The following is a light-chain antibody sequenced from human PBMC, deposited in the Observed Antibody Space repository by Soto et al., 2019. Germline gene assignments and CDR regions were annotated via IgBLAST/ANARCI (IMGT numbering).Light chain of an antibody. CDR2: LGS. V-gene: IGKV2-28*01. J-gene: IGKJ1*01. CDR3: MQPLQSWT. Sequence: DIVMTQSPLSLAVTPGGPGSSSCSSSESLLHSNGYNYLDWYLQKPGQSPHLLIYLGSNRASGLPDRFSGSGSGTDFTLKISRVEAEDVGVYYCMQPLQSWTVGPGTQVEIK. CDR1: ESLLHSNGYNY.